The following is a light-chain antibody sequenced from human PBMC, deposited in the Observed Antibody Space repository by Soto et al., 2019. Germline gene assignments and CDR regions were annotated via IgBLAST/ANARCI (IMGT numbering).Light chain of an antibody. CDR3: QQTRSGIT. J-gene: IGKJ5*01. Sequence: DIQLTQSTPSLSATVGDIVGITCRASQTIDSYLNWFQQKPGMAPKLLIYAASKLQSGVPSRFRGSGSGTDFTLTIDTLQPDDFASYYCQQTRSGITFGQGTRLENK. CDR1: QTIDSY. V-gene: IGKV1-39*01. CDR2: AAS.